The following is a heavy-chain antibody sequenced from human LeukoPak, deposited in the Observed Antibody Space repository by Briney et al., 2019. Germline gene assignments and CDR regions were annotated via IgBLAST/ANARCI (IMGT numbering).Heavy chain of an antibody. Sequence: SETLSLTCTVSGGSVSDYYWSWIRQSPGKGLEWIGYIYYTETSYNPSLKSRVTISADTSKNQFSLKLYSVTAADTAVYYCASEYNWRHFDSWGQGTLVTVSS. CDR3: ASEYNWRHFDS. CDR2: IYYTET. J-gene: IGHJ4*02. CDR1: GGSVSDYY. V-gene: IGHV4-59*02. D-gene: IGHD1-20*01.